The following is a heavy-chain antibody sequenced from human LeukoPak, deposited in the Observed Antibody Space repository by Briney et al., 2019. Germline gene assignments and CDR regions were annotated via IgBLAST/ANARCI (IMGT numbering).Heavy chain of an antibody. CDR3: ARQDTAMVNAFDI. CDR1: GYSFTSYW. Sequence: GESLKISCKGSGYSFTSYWIGWVRQMPGKGVEWMGIIYPGDSDTRYSPSFQGQVTISADKSISTAYLQWSSLKASDTAMYYCARQDTAMVNAFDIWGQGTMVTVSS. V-gene: IGHV5-51*01. D-gene: IGHD5-18*01. CDR2: IYPGDSDT. J-gene: IGHJ3*02.